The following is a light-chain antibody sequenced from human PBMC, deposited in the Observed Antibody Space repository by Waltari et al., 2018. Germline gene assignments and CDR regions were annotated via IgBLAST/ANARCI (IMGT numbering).Light chain of an antibody. V-gene: IGKV3-20*01. CDR2: GAS. CDR3: HLYGSART. CDR1: QSVSNNY. J-gene: IGKJ4*01. Sequence: NVLTQSPGTLSLSPGERATLSCRASQSVSNNYLAWFQQPPGQAPRLLIYGASSRATGIPDRFSGSGSGTDFTLTISRLEPEDSAVYFCHLYGSARTFGGGTK.